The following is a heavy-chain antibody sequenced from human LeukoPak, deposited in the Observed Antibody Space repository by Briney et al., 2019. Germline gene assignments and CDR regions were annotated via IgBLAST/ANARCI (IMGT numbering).Heavy chain of an antibody. V-gene: IGHV1-2*02. CDR3: ARDERYDSSGYPFDQ. J-gene: IGHJ4*02. CDR1: GYTFTGYF. CDR2: INPNSGGT. Sequence: GASVKVSCKASGYTFTGYFIHWVRQAPGQGLEWMGWINPNSGGTNYAQKFQGRVTMTRDTSISTAYTELSRLRSDDTAVYYCARDERYDSSGYPFDQWGQGTLVTVSS. D-gene: IGHD3-22*01.